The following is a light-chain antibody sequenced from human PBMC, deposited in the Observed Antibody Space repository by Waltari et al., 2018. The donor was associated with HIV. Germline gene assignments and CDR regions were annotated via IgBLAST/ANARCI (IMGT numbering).Light chain of an antibody. V-gene: IGKV2-28*01. CDR3: MQALQTPWT. CDR1: QSLLHSNGYNY. CDR2: LGS. Sequence: DVVMTQSPLSLPVTPGEPASIPCRSSQSLLHSNGYNYLNWYLQKPGQSPQLLIYLGSNRASGVSDRFSGSGSGTNFTLKITRVEAEDVGIYHCMQALQTPWTFGQGTKVEIK. J-gene: IGKJ1*01.